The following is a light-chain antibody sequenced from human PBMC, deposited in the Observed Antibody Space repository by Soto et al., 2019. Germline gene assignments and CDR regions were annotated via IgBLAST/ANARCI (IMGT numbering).Light chain of an antibody. J-gene: IGLJ1*01. Sequence: QSALTQPASVSGSPGQSITISCTGTSSDVGGYNYVSWYQQHPGKAPKLMIFDVSHRPSGVSNRFSVSKSGNTASLTISGLQAAEEADYYCNSYTHSSTLFGTGTKVTVL. CDR1: SSDVGGYNY. V-gene: IGLV2-14*01. CDR3: NSYTHSSTL. CDR2: DVS.